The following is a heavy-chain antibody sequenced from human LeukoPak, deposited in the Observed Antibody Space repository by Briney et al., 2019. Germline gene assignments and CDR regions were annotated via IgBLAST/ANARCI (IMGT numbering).Heavy chain of an antibody. J-gene: IGHJ4*02. CDR3: AKAGYDILTGPEYYFDY. CDR2: ISGSGGST. CDR1: GFTFSSYA. D-gene: IGHD3-9*01. Sequence: PGGSLRLSCAASGFTFSSYAMSWVRQAPGKGLEWVSAISGSGGSTYYADSVKGRFTISRDNSKNTLYLQMNSLRAEDTAVYYCAKAGYDILTGPEYYFDYWGQGTLVTVSS. V-gene: IGHV3-23*01.